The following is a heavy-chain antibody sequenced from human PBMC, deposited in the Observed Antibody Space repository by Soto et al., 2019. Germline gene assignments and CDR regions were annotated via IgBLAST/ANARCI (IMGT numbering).Heavy chain of an antibody. CDR2: IYHSGST. J-gene: IGHJ4*02. Sequence: WIGWVRQPPGKGLEWIGEIYHSGSTNYNPSLKGRVTISVDKSKNQFSLKLSSVTAADTAVYYCAGSQWLVIHYWGQGTLVTVSS. CDR1: W. D-gene: IGHD6-19*01. V-gene: IGHV4-4*02. CDR3: AGSQWLVIHY.